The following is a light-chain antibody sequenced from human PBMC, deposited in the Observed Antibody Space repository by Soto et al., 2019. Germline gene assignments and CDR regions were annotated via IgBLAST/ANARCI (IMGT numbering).Light chain of an antibody. V-gene: IGKV1-39*01. CDR3: QHSHSTPLT. CDR2: AAS. Sequence: DIQMTQSPSSLSASVGDRVTITCRASQSISSHLNWYQQKPGRAPKLLICAASSLRSGVPSRFNGNGSGTDFTLTISSLQPEDYATYSCQHSHSTPLTFGGGTKVEIK. CDR1: QSISSH. J-gene: IGKJ4*01.